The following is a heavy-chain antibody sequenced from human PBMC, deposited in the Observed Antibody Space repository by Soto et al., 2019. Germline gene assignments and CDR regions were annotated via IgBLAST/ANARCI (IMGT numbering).Heavy chain of an antibody. CDR2: INPSGDST. V-gene: IGHV1-46*03. D-gene: IGHD4-17*01. CDR1: EYTFTSYY. Sequence: ASVKVSCKTSEYTFTSYYIHWVRQAPGQGLEWMGIINPSGDSTTYAQNFQGRVIMTRDTSTSTVYMELNSLRSEDTAVYYCASGNTATTDTFEIWGQGTMVTVSS. J-gene: IGHJ3*02. CDR3: ASGNTATTDTFEI.